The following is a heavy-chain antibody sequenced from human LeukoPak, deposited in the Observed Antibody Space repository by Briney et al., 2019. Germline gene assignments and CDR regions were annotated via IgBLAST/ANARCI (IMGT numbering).Heavy chain of an antibody. J-gene: IGHJ4*02. CDR1: GGFTFTNAW. V-gene: IGHV3-15*01. CDR3: ASHYYDY. CDR2: IKGKTDGDTT. Sequence: GGSLRLSCAASGGFTFTNAWMHWARQAPGKGLEWVGRIKGKTDGDTTDYAAPVTGRFTISRDDSKNTLYLQMNSLKTDDTAVYYCASHYYDYWGQGTLVTVSS.